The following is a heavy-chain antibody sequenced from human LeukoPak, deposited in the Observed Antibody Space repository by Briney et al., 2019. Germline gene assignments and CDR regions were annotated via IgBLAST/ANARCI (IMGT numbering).Heavy chain of an antibody. V-gene: IGHV5-51*01. CDR3: ARHGSSSWPRGGWFDP. CDR1: GYSFTSYW. Sequence: GESLQISCKGSGYSFTSYWIGWVRQMPGKGLEWMGIIYPGDSDTRYSPSFQGQVTISADKSISTAYLQWSSLKASDTAMYYCARHGSSSWPRGGWFDPWGQGTLVTVSS. CDR2: IYPGDSDT. J-gene: IGHJ5*02. D-gene: IGHD6-13*01.